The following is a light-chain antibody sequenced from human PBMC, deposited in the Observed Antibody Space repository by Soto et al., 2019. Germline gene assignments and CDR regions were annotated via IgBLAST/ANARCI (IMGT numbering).Light chain of an antibody. CDR3: SSFTTSHTYI. V-gene: IGLV2-8*01. CDR2: EVS. Sequence: QSVLTQPPSASGSPGQSVTISCTGISSDVGGYNYVSWYQQHPGKAPKLMIYEVSKRPSGVPDRFSGSKSGNTASLTVSGLQAEDEADYYCSSFTTSHTYIFGTGTKVTVL. CDR1: SSDVGGYNY. J-gene: IGLJ1*01.